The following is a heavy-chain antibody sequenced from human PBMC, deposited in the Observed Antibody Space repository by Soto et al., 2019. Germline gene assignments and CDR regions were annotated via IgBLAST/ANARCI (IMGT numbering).Heavy chain of an antibody. CDR3: ARALLGWNDAYDAFDI. V-gene: IGHV4-31*03. CDR1: GGSISSGGYY. D-gene: IGHD1-1*01. CDR2: IYYSGST. Sequence: QVQLQESGPGLVKPSQTLSLTCTVSGGSISSGGYYWSWIRQHPGKGLEWIGYIYYSGSTYYNPSLKSRVTISVDTSKNQFSLKLSSVTAADTAVYYCARALLGWNDAYDAFDIWGQGTMVTVSS. J-gene: IGHJ3*02.